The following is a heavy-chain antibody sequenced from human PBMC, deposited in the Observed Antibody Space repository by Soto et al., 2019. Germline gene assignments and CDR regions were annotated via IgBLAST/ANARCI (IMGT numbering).Heavy chain of an antibody. J-gene: IGHJ4*02. D-gene: IGHD6-19*01. CDR1: GFTFSSYA. CDR3: AMASSGWYVLRRDY. Sequence: PGGSLRLSCAASGFTFSSYAMHWVRQAPGKGLEWVAVISYDGSNKYYADSVKGRFTISRDNSKNTLYLQMNSLRDEDTAVYYCAMASSGWYVLRRDYWGQGTLVTVSS. CDR2: ISYDGSNK. V-gene: IGHV3-30-3*01.